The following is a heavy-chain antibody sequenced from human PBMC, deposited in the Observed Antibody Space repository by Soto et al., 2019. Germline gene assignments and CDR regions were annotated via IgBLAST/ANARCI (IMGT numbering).Heavy chain of an antibody. V-gene: IGHV3-33*01. J-gene: IGHJ3*02. CDR2: IWYDGSNK. D-gene: IGHD3-22*01. CDR1: GFTFSSYG. CDR3: AHTPTYYYDSSGYSLDAFDI. Sequence: GGSLRLSCAASGFTFSSYGMHWVRQAPGKGLEWVAVIWYDGSNKYYADSVKGRFTISRDNSKNTLYLQMNSLRAEDTAVYYCAHTPTYYYDSSGYSLDAFDIWGQGTMVTVSS.